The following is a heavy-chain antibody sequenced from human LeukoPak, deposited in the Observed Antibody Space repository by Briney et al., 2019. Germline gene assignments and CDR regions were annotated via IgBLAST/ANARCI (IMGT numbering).Heavy chain of an antibody. J-gene: IGHJ6*02. CDR3: ARDKGLDSSSWYFSYYYYGMDV. Sequence: GGSLRLSCAASGFTFSSYSMNWVRQAPGKGLEWVSPISSSSSYIYYADSVKGRFTISRDNAENSLYLQMNSLRAEDTAVYYCARDKGLDSSSWYFSYYYYGMDVWGQGTTVTVSS. CDR2: ISSSSSYI. CDR1: GFTFSSYS. V-gene: IGHV3-21*01. D-gene: IGHD6-13*01.